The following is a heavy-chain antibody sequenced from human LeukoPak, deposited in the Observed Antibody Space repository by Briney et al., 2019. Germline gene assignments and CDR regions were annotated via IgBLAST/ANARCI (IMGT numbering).Heavy chain of an antibody. D-gene: IGHD1/OR15-1a*01. CDR1: GFTFSSYG. CDR3: AKRPQTTDYYYYMDV. Sequence: QTGGSLRLSCAASGFTFSSYGMHWVRQAPGKGLEWVAFIRYDGSDKYYADSVKGRFTISRDNSKNTLYLQMNSLRAEDTAVYYCAKRPQTTDYYYYMDVWGKGTTVTVSS. J-gene: IGHJ6*03. CDR2: IRYDGSDK. V-gene: IGHV3-30*02.